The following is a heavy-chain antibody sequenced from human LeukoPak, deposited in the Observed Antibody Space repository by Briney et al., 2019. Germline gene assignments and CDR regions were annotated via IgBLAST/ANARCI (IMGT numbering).Heavy chain of an antibody. CDR2: IYESGST. D-gene: IGHD2-15*01. V-gene: IGHV4-38-2*02. J-gene: IGHJ4*02. CDR1: GYSISSGKY. Sequence: SGTLSLTCSVSGYSISSGKYWSWIRQTPGKGLECFASIYESGSTYYTPSLKGRVTISVDTSKNQFSLSLTSVTAADTAVYFCARGPGISGDHIYPDYWGQGIQVTVSS. CDR3: ARGPGISGDHIYPDY.